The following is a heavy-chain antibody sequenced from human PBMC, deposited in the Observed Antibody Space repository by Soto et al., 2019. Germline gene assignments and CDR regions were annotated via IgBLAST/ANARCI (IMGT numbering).Heavy chain of an antibody. CDR2: ISYDGSNE. D-gene: IGHD6-19*01. Sequence: GGSLRLSCSASGFTFNTYGMHWVRQAPGKGLEWVAFISYDGSNEYYADSVKGRFTISRDNSKNTVFLQMNSLRGEDTAVSYWAKSLAVAAGWFDPWGQGALVTVSS. J-gene: IGHJ5*02. V-gene: IGHV3-30*18. CDR1: GFTFNTYG. CDR3: AKSLAVAAGWFDP.